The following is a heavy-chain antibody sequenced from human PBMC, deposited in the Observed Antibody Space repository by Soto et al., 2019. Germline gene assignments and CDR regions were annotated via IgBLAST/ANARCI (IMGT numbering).Heavy chain of an antibody. CDR3: ETHHRGVAANYWWYFYI. CDR2: IIPILGIA. CDR1: GGTFSSYT. J-gene: IGHJ2*01. Sequence: QVQLVQSGAEVKKPGSSVKVSCKASGGTFSSYTISWVRQAPGQGLEWMGRIIPILGIANYAQKFQGRVTITAYKSTWAAQMQLSSLRSEDTAVYYSETHHRGVAANYWWYFYIWGRGTLVTASS. V-gene: IGHV1-69*02. D-gene: IGHD6-19*01.